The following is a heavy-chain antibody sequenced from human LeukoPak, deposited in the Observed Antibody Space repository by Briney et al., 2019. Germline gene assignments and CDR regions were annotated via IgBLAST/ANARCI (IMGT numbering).Heavy chain of an antibody. D-gene: IGHD6-13*01. V-gene: IGHV1-18*01. CDR3: ASSGKQQLFLGDY. J-gene: IGHJ4*02. Sequence: AAGKVSCKASGYAFTSYGIGWVREAPGQGLEWMGRISAYNGNTNYAQKLQRRVTMTSHTSTSTPYMELRTLRSHDTAVYYCASSGKQQLFLGDYWGQGTLVTVPS. CDR2: ISAYNGNT. CDR1: GYAFTSYG.